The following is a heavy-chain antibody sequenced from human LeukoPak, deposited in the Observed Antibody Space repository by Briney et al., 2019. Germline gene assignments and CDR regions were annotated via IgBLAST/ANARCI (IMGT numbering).Heavy chain of an antibody. CDR3: ARGAPGDYYYYMDV. V-gene: IGHV4-59*12. CDR2: IYRNDNT. Sequence: SETLSLTCTVSGGSINGWYWNWIRQPPGKGLEWIGYIYRNDNTNYNPSLKSRVTMSVDTSKNQFSLKLSSVTAADTAVYYCARGAPGDYYYYMDVWGKGTTVTVSS. J-gene: IGHJ6*03. CDR1: GGSINGWY. D-gene: IGHD4/OR15-4a*01.